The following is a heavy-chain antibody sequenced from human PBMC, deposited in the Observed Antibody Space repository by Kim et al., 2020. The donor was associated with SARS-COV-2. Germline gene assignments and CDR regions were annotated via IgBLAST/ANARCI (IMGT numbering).Heavy chain of an antibody. V-gene: IGHV4-39*07. CDR2: IYYSGST. Sequence: SETLSLTCTVSGGSISSSSYYWGWIRQPPGKGLEWIGSIYYSGSTYYNPSLKSRVTISVDTSKNQFSLKLSSVTAADTAVYYCYSSGWYFDYWGQGTLVTVSS. D-gene: IGHD6-19*01. CDR3: YSSGWYFDY. J-gene: IGHJ4*02. CDR1: GGSISSSSYY.